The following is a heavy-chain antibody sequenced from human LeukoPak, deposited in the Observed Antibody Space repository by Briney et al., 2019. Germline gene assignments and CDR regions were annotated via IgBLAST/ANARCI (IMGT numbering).Heavy chain of an antibody. D-gene: IGHD3-22*01. J-gene: IGHJ4*02. CDR3: AKDRYYDSSGYSGYCFDY. CDR2: ISYDGSNK. Sequence: GGSLRLSCAASGFTFSSYGMHWVRQAPGKGLEWVAVISYDGSNKYYADSVKGRFTISRDNSKTTLYLKMNSLRAEDTAVYYCAKDRYYDSSGYSGYCFDYWGQGTLVTVSS. CDR1: GFTFSSYG. V-gene: IGHV3-30*18.